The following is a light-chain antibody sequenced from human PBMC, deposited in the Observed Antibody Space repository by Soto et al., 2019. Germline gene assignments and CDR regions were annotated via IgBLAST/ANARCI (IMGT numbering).Light chain of an antibody. CDR3: QQRSNWPPTWT. CDR2: EAS. CDR1: QSVYSY. V-gene: IGKV3-11*01. Sequence: EIVLTQSPAALSLSPGERATLSCRASQSVYSYLAWYQQKAGQPPRLLIYEASKRATGIPARFSGSGSGTDFTLTISSLEPEDFAVYYCQQRSNWPPTWTFGQGTKVEIK. J-gene: IGKJ1*01.